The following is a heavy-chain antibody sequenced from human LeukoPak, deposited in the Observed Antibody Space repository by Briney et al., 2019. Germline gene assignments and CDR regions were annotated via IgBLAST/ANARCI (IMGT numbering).Heavy chain of an antibody. J-gene: IGHJ4*02. V-gene: IGHV1-2*02. CDR3: ARDTGTGDYVFDY. D-gene: IGHD4-17*01. CDR2: INTKSGGT. CDR1: GYTFTGYF. Sequence: ASVKVSCKASGYTFTGYFIHWVRQAPGQGPEWMGWINTKSGGTRYAQKFQGRVTVTRDTSISTADMELTSLTSDDTAVYYCARDTGTGDYVFDYWGQGTLVTVSS.